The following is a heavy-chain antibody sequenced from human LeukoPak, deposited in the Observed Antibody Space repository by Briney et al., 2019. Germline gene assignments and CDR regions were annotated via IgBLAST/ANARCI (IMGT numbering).Heavy chain of an antibody. CDR1: GFTFSSYG. CDR2: TRYDGSNK. J-gene: IGHJ4*02. V-gene: IGHV3-30*02. D-gene: IGHD6-13*01. CDR3: AKDVQGYSSSWYFDY. Sequence: GGSLRLSCAASGFTFSSYGMYWVRQAPGKGLEWVAFTRYDGSNKYYADSVKGRFTISRDNSKNTLYLQMNSLRAEDTAVYYCAKDVQGYSSSWYFDYWGQGTLVTVSS.